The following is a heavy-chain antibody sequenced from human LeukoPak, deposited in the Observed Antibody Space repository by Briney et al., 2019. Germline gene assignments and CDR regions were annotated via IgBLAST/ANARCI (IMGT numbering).Heavy chain of an antibody. CDR3: ARGLVTLQRFVVVPAAYGMDV. V-gene: IGHV4-34*01. D-gene: IGHD2-2*01. J-gene: IGHJ6*02. Sequence: PSETLSLTCAVYGGSFSGYYWSWIRQPPGKGLEWIGEINHSGSTNYNPSLKSRVTISVDTSKNQFSLKLSSVTAADTAVYYCARGLVTLQRFVVVPAAYGMDVWGQGTTVTVSS. CDR1: GGSFSGYY. CDR2: INHSGST.